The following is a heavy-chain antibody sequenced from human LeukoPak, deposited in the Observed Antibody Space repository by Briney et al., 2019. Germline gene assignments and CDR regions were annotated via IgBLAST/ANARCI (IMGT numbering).Heavy chain of an antibody. D-gene: IGHD1-26*01. CDR1: GGSISSSSYY. V-gene: IGHV4-39*07. CDR3: ARDEWELPSGLDY. J-gene: IGHJ4*02. CDR2: IYYSGST. Sequence: SETLSLTCTVSGGSISSSSYYWGWIRQPPGKGLEWIGSIYYSGSTYYNPSLKSRVTISVDTSKNQFSLKLSSVTAADTAVYYCARDEWELPSGLDYWGQGTLVTVSS.